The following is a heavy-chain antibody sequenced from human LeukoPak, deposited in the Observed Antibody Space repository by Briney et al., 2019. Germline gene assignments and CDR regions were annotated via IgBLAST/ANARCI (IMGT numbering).Heavy chain of an antibody. CDR2: IYHSGTT. Sequence: PSETLSLTCTVSGGSISSYYWSWIRQPPGKGLEWIGSIYHSGTTYYNPSLKSPVTISVDTSKNQFSLKLSSVTAADTAVYYCARDFIYRYSYGYTDYWGQGTLVTVSS. CDR3: ARDFIYRYSYGYTDY. J-gene: IGHJ4*02. CDR1: GGSISSYY. V-gene: IGHV4-38-2*02. D-gene: IGHD5-18*01.